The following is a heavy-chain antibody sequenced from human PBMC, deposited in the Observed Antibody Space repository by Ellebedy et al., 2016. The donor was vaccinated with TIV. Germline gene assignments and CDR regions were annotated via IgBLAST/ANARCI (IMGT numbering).Heavy chain of an antibody. CDR1: GFTFSSYA. Sequence: GESLKISXAASGFTFSSYAMSWVRQAPGKGLEWVSGISGSGGRTYYADSVKGRLTISRDNSKNILNLQMNSLRAEDTAVYYCAKDPYYGSGYFDLWGRGTLVTV. V-gene: IGHV3-23*01. CDR3: AKDPYYGSGYFDL. D-gene: IGHD2/OR15-2a*01. J-gene: IGHJ2*01. CDR2: ISGSGGRT.